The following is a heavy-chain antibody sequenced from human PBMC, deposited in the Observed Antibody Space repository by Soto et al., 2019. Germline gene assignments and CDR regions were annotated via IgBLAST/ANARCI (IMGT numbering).Heavy chain of an antibody. J-gene: IGHJ4*02. CDR3: ARRRYLFAC. CDR1: GYTFTSYD. V-gene: IGHV1-8*01. D-gene: IGHD1-1*01. Sequence: ASVKVSCKASGYTFTSYDINWVRQAPGQGLEWMGWMNPNSGNTGYAQKFQGRVTMTTTTSTSTAYMELSSLRSEDTAVYYCARRRYLFACWGQGTPVNGSS. CDR2: MNPNSGNT.